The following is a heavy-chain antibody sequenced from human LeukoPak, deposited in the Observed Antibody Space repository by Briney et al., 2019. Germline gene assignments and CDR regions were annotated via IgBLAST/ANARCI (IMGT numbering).Heavy chain of an antibody. CDR3: AKKAVAALYYFDY. Sequence: GGSLRLSCAASGFTFSSYAMRWVRQAPGKGLEWVSVISGSGGSTYYADSVKGRFTISRDNSKNTLYLQMNSLRAEDTAVYYCAKKAVAALYYFDYWGQRTLVTVSS. V-gene: IGHV3-23*01. D-gene: IGHD6-19*01. CDR2: ISGSGGST. CDR1: GFTFSSYA. J-gene: IGHJ4*02.